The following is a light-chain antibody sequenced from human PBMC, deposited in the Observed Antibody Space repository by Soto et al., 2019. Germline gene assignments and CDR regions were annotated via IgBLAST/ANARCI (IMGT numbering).Light chain of an antibody. V-gene: IGKV3-11*01. CDR2: DAS. CDR3: QQRSSWPRT. Sequence: EIVLTQPPATLSLSPGERATLSCRASQSVSRYLAWIQQKPGQAPRLLIYDASTRATGIPPRFSGSGSGTDFTLTISSLEPEDFAVYYCQQRSSWPRTFGQGTKVEIK. CDR1: QSVSRY. J-gene: IGKJ1*01.